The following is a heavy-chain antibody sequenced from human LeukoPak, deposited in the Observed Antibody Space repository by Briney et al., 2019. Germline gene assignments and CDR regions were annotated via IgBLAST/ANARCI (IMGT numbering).Heavy chain of an antibody. D-gene: IGHD1-26*01. CDR2: ISYTGTYI. Sequence: GGPLRLSCAASAFSLNAYNMNWVRQAPGKGLEWVSSISYTGTYIYYADSVKGRFTISRDNAQNSLYLQMNSLGAEDTAIYYCVRDRGTYRPIDYWGQGTLVTVSS. CDR1: AFSLNAYN. J-gene: IGHJ4*02. CDR3: VRDRGTYRPIDY. V-gene: IGHV3-21*04.